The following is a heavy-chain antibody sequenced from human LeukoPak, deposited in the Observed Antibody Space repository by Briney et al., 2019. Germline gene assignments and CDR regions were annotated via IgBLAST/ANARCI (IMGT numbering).Heavy chain of an antibody. Sequence: ASVKVSCKASGYTFTGYYMHWVRQAPGQGLEWMGWINPNSGGTNYAQKFQGRVTMTRDTSISTAYMELSRLRSDDTAVYYCARQYHDILTGYYPIDYWGQGTLVTVSS. CDR3: ARQYHDILTGYYPIDY. V-gene: IGHV1-2*02. D-gene: IGHD3-9*01. CDR1: GYTFTGYY. J-gene: IGHJ4*02. CDR2: INPNSGGT.